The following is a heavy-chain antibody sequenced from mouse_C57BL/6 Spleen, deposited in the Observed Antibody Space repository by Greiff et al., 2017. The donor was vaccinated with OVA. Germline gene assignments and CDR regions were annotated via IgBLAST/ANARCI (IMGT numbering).Heavy chain of an antibody. CDR2: IDPENGDT. Sequence: VQLQQSGAELVRPGASVKLSCTASGFTIKDDYMHWVKQRPEQGLEWIGWIDPENGDTEYASKFQGKATITADTSSNTAYLLLSSLTSEDTAVYYCTPTDPYYYGSSYDGYFDVWGTGTTVTVSS. D-gene: IGHD1-1*01. V-gene: IGHV14-4*01. CDR1: GFTIKDDY. J-gene: IGHJ1*03. CDR3: TPTDPYYYGSSYDGYFDV.